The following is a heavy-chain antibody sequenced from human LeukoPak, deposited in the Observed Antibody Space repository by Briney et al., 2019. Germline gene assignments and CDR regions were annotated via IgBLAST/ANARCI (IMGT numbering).Heavy chain of an antibody. Sequence: PSETLSLTCTVSGGSISSYYWSWIRQPPGKGLEWIGYIYYSGSTIYNPSLKSRVTISVDTSKNQFSLKLSSVTAADTAVYYCARAKHSSSLGNWFDPWGQGTLVTVSS. V-gene: IGHV4-59*01. J-gene: IGHJ5*02. CDR1: GGSISSYY. CDR2: IYYSGST. CDR3: ARAKHSSSLGNWFDP. D-gene: IGHD6-6*01.